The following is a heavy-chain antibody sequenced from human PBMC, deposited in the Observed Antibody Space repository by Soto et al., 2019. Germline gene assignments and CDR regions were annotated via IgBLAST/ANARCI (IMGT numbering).Heavy chain of an antibody. Sequence: GASVKVSCKASGYTLTSYYMHWVRQAPGQGLEWMGIINPSGGSTSYAQKFQGRVTMTRDTSTSTVYMELSSLRSEDTAVYYCAREYYDILTGYYDYYYYYGMDVWGQGTTVTVSS. D-gene: IGHD3-9*01. CDR1: GYTLTSYY. CDR3: AREYYDILTGYYDYYYYYGMDV. CDR2: INPSGGST. V-gene: IGHV1-46*01. J-gene: IGHJ6*02.